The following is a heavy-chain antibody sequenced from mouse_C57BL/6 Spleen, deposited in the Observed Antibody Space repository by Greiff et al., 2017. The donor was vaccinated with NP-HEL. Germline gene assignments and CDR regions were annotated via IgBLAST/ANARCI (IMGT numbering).Heavy chain of an antibody. D-gene: IGHD3-3*01. Sequence: QVQLQQSGAELVRPGTSVKMSCKASGYTFTNYWIGWAKQRPGHGLEWIGDIYPGGGYTNYNEKFKGKATLTADKSSSTAYMQFSSLTSEDSAIYYCARKGGDVKGAMDYWGQGTSVTVSS. CDR1: GYTFTNYW. J-gene: IGHJ4*01. CDR2: IYPGGGYT. V-gene: IGHV1-63*01. CDR3: ARKGGDVKGAMDY.